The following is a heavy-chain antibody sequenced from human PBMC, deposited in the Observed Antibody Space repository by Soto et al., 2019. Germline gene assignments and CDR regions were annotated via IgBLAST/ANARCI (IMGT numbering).Heavy chain of an antibody. J-gene: IGHJ6*02. CDR3: ARDVRDAMDV. CDR1: GFTFSDYY. CDR2: ISSTGSNI. V-gene: IGHV3-11*01. Sequence: QVQLVESGGGLVKPGGSLRLSCTASGFTFSDYYMNWIRQSPGKGLEWLSYISSTGSNIYYADSVKGRFTISRDNAKNSLYLQMNSLSAGDAAVYYCARDVRDAMDVWGQGTTVTVSS.